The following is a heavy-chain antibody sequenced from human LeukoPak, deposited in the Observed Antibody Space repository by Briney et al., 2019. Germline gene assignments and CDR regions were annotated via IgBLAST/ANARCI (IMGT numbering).Heavy chain of an antibody. D-gene: IGHD4-17*01. Sequence: SETLSLTCAVSTYSFSSTSHRGWLRQSPGKGLEWIGTIYHTGNTYYNPSLRSRVTILLDPSKNQFSLNLTSVTAADTAMYYCANVNALTTAYFKYWGQGTLVTVSS. V-gene: IGHV4-38-2*01. J-gene: IGHJ4*02. CDR3: ANVNALTTAYFKY. CDR2: IYHTGNT. CDR1: TYSFSSTSH.